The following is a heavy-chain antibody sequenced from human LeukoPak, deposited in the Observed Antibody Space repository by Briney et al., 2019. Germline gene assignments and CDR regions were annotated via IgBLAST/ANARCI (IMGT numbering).Heavy chain of an antibody. CDR2: ISGSGGST. D-gene: IGHD3-9*01. CDR3: AKERLRYFDWLYPKDAFDI. Sequence: GGSLRLSCAASGFTFSSYAMSWVRQAPGKGLEWVSAISGSGGSTYYADSVKGRFTISRDNSKNTLYLQMNSLRAEDTAVYYCAKERLRYFDWLYPKDAFDIWGQGTMVTVSS. V-gene: IGHV3-23*01. CDR1: GFTFSSYA. J-gene: IGHJ3*02.